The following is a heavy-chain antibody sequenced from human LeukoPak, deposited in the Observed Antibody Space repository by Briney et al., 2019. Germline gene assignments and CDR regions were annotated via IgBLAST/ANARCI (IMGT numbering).Heavy chain of an antibody. CDR2: IYTSGST. D-gene: IGHD6-19*01. CDR3: ARGQWLVQGNAFDI. V-gene: IGHV4-4*07. Sequence: SETLSLTCTVSGGSISSYYWSWIRQPAGKGLEWIGRIYTSGSTNYNPSLKSRVTMSVDTPKNQFSLKLSSVTAADTAVYYCARGQWLVQGNAFDIWGQGTMVTVSS. J-gene: IGHJ3*02. CDR1: GGSISSYY.